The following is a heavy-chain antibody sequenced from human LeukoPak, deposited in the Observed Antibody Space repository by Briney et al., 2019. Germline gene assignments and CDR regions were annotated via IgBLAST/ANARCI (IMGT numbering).Heavy chain of an antibody. J-gene: IGHJ3*02. D-gene: IGHD3-10*01. V-gene: IGHV4-4*02. CDR3: AVGGVYLRGGAEAFDI. Sequence: SGTLSLTCAVSGGSISSSNWWSWVRQPPGKELEWIGEIYHSGSTNYNPSLKSRVTISVDKSKNQFSLKLSSVTAADTAVYYCAVGGVYLRGGAEAFDIWGQGTMVTVSS. CDR2: IYHSGST. CDR1: GGSISSSNW.